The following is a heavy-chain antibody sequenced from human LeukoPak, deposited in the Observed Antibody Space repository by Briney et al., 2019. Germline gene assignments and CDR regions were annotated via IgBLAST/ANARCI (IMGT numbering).Heavy chain of an antibody. CDR2: ISSSSSYI. Sequence: PGGSLRLSCAASGFTFSSYSMNWVRQAPGKGLEWVSSISSSSSYIYYADSVKGRCTISRDNAKNSLYLQMNSLRAEDTAVYYCAKQVEMATIQGWYFDLWGRGTLVTVSS. CDR3: AKQVEMATIQGWYFDL. V-gene: IGHV3-21*01. D-gene: IGHD5-24*01. J-gene: IGHJ2*01. CDR1: GFTFSSYS.